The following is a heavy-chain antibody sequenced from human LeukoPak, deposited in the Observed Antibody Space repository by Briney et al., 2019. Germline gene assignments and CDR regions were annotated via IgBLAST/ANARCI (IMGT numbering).Heavy chain of an antibody. V-gene: IGHV3-23*01. CDR1: GFTFSDYA. CDR2: LSGSGAGT. D-gene: IGHD2-21*01. J-gene: IGHJ3*01. Sequence: GSLRLSCAASGFTFSDYALGWVRQAPGRGLEWVATLSGSGAGTYYSDSVQGRFTISRDNSKRTLFLQMNSLRAEDTAVYYCAIIGCYRGVCAFDVWGQGTMVTVSS. CDR3: AIIGCYRGVCAFDV.